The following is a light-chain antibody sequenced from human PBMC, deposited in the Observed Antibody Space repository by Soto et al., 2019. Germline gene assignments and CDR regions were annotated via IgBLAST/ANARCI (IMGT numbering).Light chain of an antibody. CDR3: QQYNNWPLT. J-gene: IGKJ4*01. Sequence: ETVMTQSPATLSVSPGERATLSCRASQSVTSNLAWYRQKPGQAPRLLIYGASTRATGIPARFSGSGSGTEFTITISSLQSEDFAVYYCQQYNNWPLTFGGGTKVDIK. CDR2: GAS. V-gene: IGKV3-15*01. CDR1: QSVTSN.